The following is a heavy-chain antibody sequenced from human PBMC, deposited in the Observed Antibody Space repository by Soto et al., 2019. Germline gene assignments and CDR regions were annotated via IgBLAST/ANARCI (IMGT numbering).Heavy chain of an antibody. J-gene: IGHJ4*02. V-gene: IGHV3-48*01. D-gene: IGHD2-15*01. CDR3: AGTRGGSGASCPY. Sequence: EVQLVESGGGLVPPGGSLRLSCAASGFSFSTDGMNWVRQAPWKGLEWLSYISSSSSTIYYADSVKGRFTISRDNDKNSLFLQMNRLRAEDTAVYYCAGTRGGSGASCPYWGQGTLVTVSS. CDR1: GFSFSTDG. CDR2: ISSSSSTI.